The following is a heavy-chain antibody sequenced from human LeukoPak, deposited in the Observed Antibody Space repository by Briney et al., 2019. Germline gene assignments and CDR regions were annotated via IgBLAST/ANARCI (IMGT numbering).Heavy chain of an antibody. CDR1: GFTFSSYA. CDR2: ISGRGGSA. J-gene: IGHJ2*01. CDR3: AKDRVGSTSSWYFDL. D-gene: IGHD1-26*01. V-gene: IGHV3-23*01. Sequence: GGSLRLSCAASGFTFSSYAMSWVRQAPGKGLEWVSGISGRGGSAYYADSVKGRFTISRDNSKNTLYLQMNSLRAEDTAVYYCAKDRVGSTSSWYFDLWGRGTLVTVSS.